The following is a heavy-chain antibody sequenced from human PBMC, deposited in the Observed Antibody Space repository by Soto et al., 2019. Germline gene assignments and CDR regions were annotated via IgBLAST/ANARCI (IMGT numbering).Heavy chain of an antibody. CDR2: ISYDGSNK. CDR3: AKGPQTTVTTAWYFDY. V-gene: IGHV3-30*18. J-gene: IGHJ4*02. CDR1: GFTFSSYG. Sequence: GGSLRLSCAASGFTFSSYGMHWVRQAPGKGLEWVAVISYDGSNKYYADSVKGRFTISRDNSKNTLYLQMNSLRAEDTAVYYCAKGPQTTVTTAWYFDYWGQGTLVTVSS. D-gene: IGHD4-4*01.